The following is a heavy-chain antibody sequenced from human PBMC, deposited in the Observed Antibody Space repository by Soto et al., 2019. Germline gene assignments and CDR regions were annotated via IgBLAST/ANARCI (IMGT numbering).Heavy chain of an antibody. V-gene: IGHV3-23*01. CDR2: ISGSGDST. CDR3: AKDSFINLRGYDSY. J-gene: IGHJ4*02. D-gene: IGHD5-12*01. Sequence: GGSLRLSCAASGFTFSTYAMIWVRQAPGKGLEWVSAISGSGDSTYYADSVKGRFTISRDNSKNTLYLQMSSLRAEDTAIYYCAKDSFINLRGYDSYWGQGTLVTVSS. CDR1: GFTFSTYA.